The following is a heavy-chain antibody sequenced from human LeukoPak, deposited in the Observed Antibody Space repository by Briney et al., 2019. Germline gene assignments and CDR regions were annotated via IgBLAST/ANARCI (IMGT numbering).Heavy chain of an antibody. V-gene: IGHV4-4*07. CDR1: GGSISSYY. CDR2: IYTSGST. CDR3: AREKRSDYAKSHDAFDI. D-gene: IGHD3-16*01. J-gene: IGHJ3*02. Sequence: PSETLSLTCTVSGGSISSYYWSWIRQPAGKGLEWIGRIYTSGSTNYNPSLKSRVTMSVDTSKNQFSLKLSSVTAADTAVYYCAREKRSDYAKSHDAFDIWGQGTMVTVSS.